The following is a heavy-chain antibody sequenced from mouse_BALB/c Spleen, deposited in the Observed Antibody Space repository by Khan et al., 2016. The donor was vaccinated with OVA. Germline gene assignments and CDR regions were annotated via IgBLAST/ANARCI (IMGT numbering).Heavy chain of an antibody. J-gene: IGHJ2*01. V-gene: IGHV2-9*02. CDR1: GYSLTRYG. CDR2: IWAGGST. Sequence: VQLQESGPGLVAPSQSLSITCTVYGYSLTRYGVHWVRQPPGKGLEWLGLIWAGGSTNYNWALMSRLSISIDNSKSLVSLIMNSLQTDDTALYYCARSKYLARYWGQGTTLTVSS. CDR3: ARSKYLARY. D-gene: IGHD3-3*01.